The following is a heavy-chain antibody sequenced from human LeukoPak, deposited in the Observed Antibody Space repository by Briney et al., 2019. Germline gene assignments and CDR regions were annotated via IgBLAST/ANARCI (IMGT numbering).Heavy chain of an antibody. CDR1: GFTFSSYS. V-gene: IGHV3-21*01. CDR2: IGSSSSYI. CDR3: ARDRYYYDSSGYYYETLPPHSTNYGMDV. D-gene: IGHD3-22*01. Sequence: GGSLRLSCAASGFTFSSYSMNWVRQAPGKGLEWVSSIGSSSSYIYYADSVKGRFTISRDNAKNSLYLQMNSLRAEDTAVYYCARDRYYYDSSGYYYETLPPHSTNYGMDVWGQGTTVTVSS. J-gene: IGHJ6*02.